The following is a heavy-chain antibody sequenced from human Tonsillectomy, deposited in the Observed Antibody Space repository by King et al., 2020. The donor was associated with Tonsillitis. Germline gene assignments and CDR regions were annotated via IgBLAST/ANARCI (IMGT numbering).Heavy chain of an antibody. Sequence: VQLVESGGDLVQPGGSLRLSCAASGFTFSTYWMRWVRQAPGKRLEWVANIKQDGSDKYYVVSVKGRFTISRDNAKNSLYLQMNSLRAEDTAVYYCARGGEDGVPARPLDYCGQGTIVTVSS. CDR3: ARGGEDGVPARPLDY. V-gene: IGHV3-7*03. CDR1: GFTFSTYW. J-gene: IGHJ4*02. CDR2: IKQDGSDK. D-gene: IGHD2-21*02.